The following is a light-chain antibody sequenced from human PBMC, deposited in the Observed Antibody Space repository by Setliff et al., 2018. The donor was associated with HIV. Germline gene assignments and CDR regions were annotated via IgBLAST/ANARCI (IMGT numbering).Light chain of an antibody. J-gene: IGLJ1*01. CDR2: EVS. CDR3: SSYSSSRPRV. CDR1: SSDIGGHDS. Sequence: QSVLTQPASVSGSLGQSITISCTGTSSDIGGHDSVSWYQQHPGKAPKLIISEVSNRPSGVSNRFSGSKSGNTASLTISGLQPEDEADYYCSSYSSSRPRVFGTGTKVT. V-gene: IGLV2-14*01.